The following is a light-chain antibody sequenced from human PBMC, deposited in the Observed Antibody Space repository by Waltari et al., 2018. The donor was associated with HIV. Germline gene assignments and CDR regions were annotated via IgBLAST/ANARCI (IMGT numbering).Light chain of an antibody. Sequence: DIQMTQSPSSLSASVGDRVTITCQASQDIRNYLNWYQQKPGKAPKLLIYSASNLETGAPSRFSGSGSGTDFTFTISSLQPEDIATYYCQQDDYLPRTFGQGTKLEIK. CDR3: QQDDYLPRT. V-gene: IGKV1-33*01. J-gene: IGKJ2*01. CDR2: SAS. CDR1: QDIRNY.